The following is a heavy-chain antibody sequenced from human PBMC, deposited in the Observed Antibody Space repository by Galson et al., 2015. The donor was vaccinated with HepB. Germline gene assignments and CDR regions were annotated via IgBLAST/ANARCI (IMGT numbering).Heavy chain of an antibody. Sequence: SVKVSCKASGYTFTNYRITWVRQAPGQGLEWMGWISTYNGHTNYAQKFQGRVPMTTDTSTSTAYMELKILRSDDTAVFYCATRMAVAGTSYFDPWGQGTLVTVSS. CDR2: ISTYNGHT. CDR3: ATRMAVAGTSYFDP. D-gene: IGHD6-19*01. J-gene: IGHJ4*02. CDR1: GYTFTNYR. V-gene: IGHV1-18*01.